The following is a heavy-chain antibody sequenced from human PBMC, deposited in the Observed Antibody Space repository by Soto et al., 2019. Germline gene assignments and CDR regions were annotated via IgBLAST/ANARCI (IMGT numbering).Heavy chain of an antibody. J-gene: IGHJ5*02. CDR3: ARDPHYYDSSGIVDP. CDR2: INAGNGST. CDR1: GYTFTSYA. D-gene: IGHD3-22*01. V-gene: IGHV1-3*01. Sequence: ASVKVSCKASGYTFTSYAMHWVRQAPGQRLEWMGWINAGNGSTSYAQKFQGRVTMTRDTSTSTVYMELSSLRSEDTAVYYCARDPHYYDSSGIVDPWGQGTLVTVSS.